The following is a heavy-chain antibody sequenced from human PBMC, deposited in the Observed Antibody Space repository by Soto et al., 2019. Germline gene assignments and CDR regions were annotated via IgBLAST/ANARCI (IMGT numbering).Heavy chain of an antibody. CDR1: GGSISSYY. V-gene: IGHV4-59*01. Sequence: SETLSLTCTVSGGSISSYYWSWIRQPPGKGLEWIGYIYYSGSTNYNPSLKSRVTISVDTSRNQFSLKLSSVTAADTAVYYCARDRIVATINYGDGAFDIWGQGTMVTVSS. J-gene: IGHJ3*02. CDR2: IYYSGST. CDR3: ARDRIVATINYGDGAFDI. D-gene: IGHD5-12*01.